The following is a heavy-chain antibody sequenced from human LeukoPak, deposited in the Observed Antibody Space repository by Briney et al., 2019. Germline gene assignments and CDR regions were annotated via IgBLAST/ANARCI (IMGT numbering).Heavy chain of an antibody. CDR1: GGSISGYY. V-gene: IGHV4-59*01. CDR2: IYYSGRT. D-gene: IGHD2-2*01. J-gene: IGHJ4*02. CDR3: ARTYCSSTSCYLFHFDY. Sequence: PSETLSLTCTVSGGSISGYYWSWIRQPPGKGLEWIGYIYYSGRTNYGPSLESRVTISVDTSRSQFSLQLSSVTAADTAVYYCARTYCSSTSCYLFHFDYWGQGILVTVSS.